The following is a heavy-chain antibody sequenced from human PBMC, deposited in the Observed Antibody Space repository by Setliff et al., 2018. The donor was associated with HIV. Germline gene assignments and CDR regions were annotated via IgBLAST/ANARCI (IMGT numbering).Heavy chain of an antibody. CDR3: ASAGSGTRAPPRY. J-gene: IGHJ4*02. Sequence: PSETLSLTCAVSGVSISGYYWTWIRQPAGKGLEWIGRIYTSGSTNYNPSLKSRVTISVDTSKNQFSLKLTSVTAADTAVYYCASAGSGTRAPPRYWGQGTLVTVSS. D-gene: IGHD1-1*01. CDR1: GVSISGYY. CDR2: IYTSGST. V-gene: IGHV4-4*07.